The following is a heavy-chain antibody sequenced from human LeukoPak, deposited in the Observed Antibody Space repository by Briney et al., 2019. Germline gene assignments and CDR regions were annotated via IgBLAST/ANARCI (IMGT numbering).Heavy chain of an antibody. Sequence: SETLSLTCTVSGGSITSGGFYWSWIRQHPGKGLEWIGYIYHSGSTYCDPSLKSRLTISIDTSTNHFSLRLSSVTAADTAVYYCARAAGSAFDSWGQGTLVTVSS. J-gene: IGHJ4*02. CDR3: ARAAGSAFDS. CDR2: IYHSGST. V-gene: IGHV4-31*03. CDR1: GGSITSGGFY. D-gene: IGHD3-10*01.